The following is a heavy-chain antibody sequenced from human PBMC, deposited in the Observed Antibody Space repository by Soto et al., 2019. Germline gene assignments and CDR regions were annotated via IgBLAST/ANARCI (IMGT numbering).Heavy chain of an antibody. CDR2: IWYDGSNK. J-gene: IGHJ6*02. CDR3: ARDLCSGGSRWLNGMDV. CDR1: GFTFSSYG. D-gene: IGHD2-15*01. V-gene: IGHV3-33*01. Sequence: GGSLRLSCAASGFTFSSYGMHWVRQAPGKGLEWVAVIWYDGSNKYYADSVKGRFTISRDNSKNTLYLQMNSLRAEDTAVYYCARDLCSGGSRWLNGMDVWGQGTTVTVSS.